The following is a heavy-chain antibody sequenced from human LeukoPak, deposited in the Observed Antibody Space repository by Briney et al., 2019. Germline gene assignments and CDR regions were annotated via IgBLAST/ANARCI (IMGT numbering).Heavy chain of an antibody. CDR1: GYTFTSYG. J-gene: IGHJ6*04. CDR2: ISAYNGNT. D-gene: IGHD2-8*01. Sequence: GASVKVSCKASGYTFTSYGISWVRQAPGQGLEWMGWISAYNGNTNYAQKLQGRVTMTTDTSTSTAYMELRSLRSDDTAVYYCATANRYCTNGVCYAGAFDIWGKGTTVTVSS. V-gene: IGHV1-18*01. CDR3: ATANRYCTNGVCYAGAFDI.